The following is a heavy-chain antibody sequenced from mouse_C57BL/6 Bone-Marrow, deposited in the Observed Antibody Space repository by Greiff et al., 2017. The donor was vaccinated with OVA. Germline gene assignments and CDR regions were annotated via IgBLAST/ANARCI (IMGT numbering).Heavy chain of an antibody. J-gene: IGHJ2*01. D-gene: IGHD1-1*01. CDR2: IHPNSGST. CDR1: GYTFTSYW. V-gene: IGHV1-64*01. Sequence: VQLKQPGAELVKPGASVKLSCKASGYTFTSYWMHWVKQRPGQGLEWIGMIHPNSGSTNYNEKFKSKATLTVDKSSSTAYMQLSSLTSVDSAVYYCARWTTVVAFDYWGQVTTLTVSS. CDR3: ARWTTVVAFDY.